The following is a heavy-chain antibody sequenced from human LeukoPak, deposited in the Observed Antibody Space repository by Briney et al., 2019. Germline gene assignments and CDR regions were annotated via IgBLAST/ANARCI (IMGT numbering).Heavy chain of an antibody. Sequence: PSETLSLTCTVSGGSISSYYWSWLRPPPGKGLEWIGYIYYGGSTNYNHSLKSRATISVDTSKNQFSLKLSSVTAADTAVYYCATSTWGSGSYYYFDYWGQGTLVTVSS. D-gene: IGHD3-10*01. J-gene: IGHJ4*02. V-gene: IGHV4-59*01. CDR3: ATSTWGSGSYYYFDY. CDR2: IYYGGST. CDR1: GGSISSYY.